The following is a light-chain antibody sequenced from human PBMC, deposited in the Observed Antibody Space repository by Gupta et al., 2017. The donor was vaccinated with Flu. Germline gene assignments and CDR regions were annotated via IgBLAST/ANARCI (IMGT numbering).Light chain of an antibody. J-gene: IGKJ5*01. V-gene: IGKV1-33*01. CDR3: QQYDNPRIT. Sequence: DIQMTQSPSSLSASVGDRVTITCQASQDISNYLNWYQQKPGKAPKLLIYDASNLETGVPSRFSGSGSGTDFTVTISSLQPEDIATYYCQQYDNPRITFGQGTRLEMK. CDR2: DAS. CDR1: QDISNY.